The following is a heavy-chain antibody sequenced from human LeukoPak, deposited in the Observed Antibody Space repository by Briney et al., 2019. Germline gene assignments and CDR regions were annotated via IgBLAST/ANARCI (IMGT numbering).Heavy chain of an antibody. V-gene: IGHV4-39*07. CDR3: ARAGYCSSTSCYYYYYYYMDV. Sequence: PSETLSLTCIVSGGSISTNTYYWGWIRLPPGKGLEWIGEIHHRGTTYYNPSLRSRVTISVDTSKNQFSLKLSSVTAADTAVYYCARAGYCSSTSCYYYYYYYMDVWGKGTTVTVSS. CDR2: IHHRGTT. CDR1: GGSISTNTYY. J-gene: IGHJ6*03. D-gene: IGHD2-2*01.